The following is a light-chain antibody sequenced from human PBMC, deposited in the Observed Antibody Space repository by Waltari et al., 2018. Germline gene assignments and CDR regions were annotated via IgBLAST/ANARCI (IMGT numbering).Light chain of an antibody. CDR3: QQYLRFPLT. CDR2: WAF. Sequence: DIVMTQSPDSLTVSLGATATIICKSSQSISDSSNNKDYLAWYQQKPGQPPKLPIYWAFTRESGVPDRFSGSGSETDFTLTITSLQAEDVAVYYCQQYLRFPLTFGGGTKVEI. J-gene: IGKJ4*01. V-gene: IGKV4-1*01. CDR1: QSISDSSNNKDY.